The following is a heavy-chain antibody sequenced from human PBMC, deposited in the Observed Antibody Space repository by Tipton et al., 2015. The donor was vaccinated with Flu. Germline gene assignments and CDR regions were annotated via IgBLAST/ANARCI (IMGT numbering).Heavy chain of an antibody. V-gene: IGHV1-69*01. D-gene: IGHD6-19*01. Sequence: QVQLVQSGAEVKKPGSSVTVSCKSSGGNFNMGPLSWVRKAPGQGFEWMGGITPIYGTTTYAQRFQARVTITADESSRTVYMNLTRLTSEDMAVYYCARGGLAVAGTMFFDSWGQGTLVTVSS. CDR3: ARGGLAVAGTMFFDS. CDR2: ITPIYGTT. CDR1: GGNFNMGP. J-gene: IGHJ5*01.